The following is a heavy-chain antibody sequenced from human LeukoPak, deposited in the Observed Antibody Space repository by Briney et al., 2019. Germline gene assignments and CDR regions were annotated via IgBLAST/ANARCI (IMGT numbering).Heavy chain of an antibody. Sequence: ASAKVSCKASGGTFSSYGISWVRQAPGQGLEWMGWISTYNGNTNYAQKLQGRVTMTTDTSTSTAYMELRSLRSDDTAVYYCARDLFVRTRIAAASRYFQHWGQGTLVTVSS. J-gene: IGHJ1*01. CDR1: GGTFSSYG. CDR3: ARDLFVRTRIAAASRYFQH. CDR2: ISTYNGNT. D-gene: IGHD6-13*01. V-gene: IGHV1-18*01.